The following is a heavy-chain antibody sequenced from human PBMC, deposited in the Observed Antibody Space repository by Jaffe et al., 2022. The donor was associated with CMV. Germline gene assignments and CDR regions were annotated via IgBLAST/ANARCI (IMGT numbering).Heavy chain of an antibody. J-gene: IGHJ4*02. Sequence: EVQLVESGGDVVHPGGSLRLSCVGSGFTFDEHAMSWVRQAPGKGLEWVAGISGNGDDTYYADSVKGRLTISRDNSKRMLSLQMTRLRAEDTALYYCVKDLGYSSGWFDFDSWGQGTLVTVSS. CDR1: GFTFDEHA. V-gene: IGHV3-23*04. CDR2: ISGNGDDT. D-gene: IGHD6-19*01. CDR3: VKDLGYSSGWFDFDS.